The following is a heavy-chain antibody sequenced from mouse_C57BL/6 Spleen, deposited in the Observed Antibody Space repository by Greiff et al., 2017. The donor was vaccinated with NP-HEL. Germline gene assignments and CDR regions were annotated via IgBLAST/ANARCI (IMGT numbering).Heavy chain of an antibody. CDR2: IYPSDSET. CDR1: GYTFTSYW. J-gene: IGHJ4*01. V-gene: IGHV1-61*01. D-gene: IGHD2-3*01. Sequence: QVQLQQPGAELVRPGSSVKLSCKASGYTFTSYWMDWVKQRPGQGLEWIGNIYPSDSETHYNQKFKDKATLTVDKSSSTAYMQLSSLTSEDSAVYYCASWLLGGAMDYWGQGTSVTVSS. CDR3: ASWLLGGAMDY.